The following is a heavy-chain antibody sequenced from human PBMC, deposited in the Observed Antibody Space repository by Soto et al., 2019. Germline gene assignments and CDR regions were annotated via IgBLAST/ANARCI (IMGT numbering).Heavy chain of an antibody. V-gene: IGHV4-59*08. J-gene: IGHJ6*03. D-gene: IGHD2-2*01. CDR3: ARHSPGYCSSNSCLLWDYYYYMDV. CDR2: IYYSGST. Sequence: SETLSLTCTVSGGSISSYYWSWIRQPPGKGLEWIGYIYYSGSTNYNPSLKSRVTISVDTSKNQFSLKLSSVTAADTAVYYCARHSPGYCSSNSCLLWDYYYYMDVWGKGTTVTGSS. CDR1: GGSISSYY.